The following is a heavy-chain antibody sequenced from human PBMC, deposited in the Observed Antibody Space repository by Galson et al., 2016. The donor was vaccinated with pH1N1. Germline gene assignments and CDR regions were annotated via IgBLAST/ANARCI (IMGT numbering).Heavy chain of an antibody. J-gene: IGHJ4*02. Sequence: SLRLSCATSGFSFSSYWFHWVRQDPAKGLVWVARIDEDGETTYYADSVRGRFTIYRDNAKNTLYLEMNSLRDEDTAFYYCARDLCGREAYWGQGTLVTVSS. D-gene: IGHD2-15*01. CDR3: ARDLCGREAY. V-gene: IGHV3-74*01. CDR2: IDEDGETT. CDR1: GFSFSSYW.